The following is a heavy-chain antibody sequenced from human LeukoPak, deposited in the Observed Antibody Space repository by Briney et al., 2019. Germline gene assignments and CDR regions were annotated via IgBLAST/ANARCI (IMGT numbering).Heavy chain of an antibody. CDR1: GFNFSSFA. J-gene: IGHJ6*02. CDR3: AKARLYCSSGTCSDHPATLTGMDV. CDR2: ITNSGVTT. D-gene: IGHD2-15*01. Sequence: GGSLRLSCTASGFNFSSFAMHWDRQAPGKGLEWVSLITNSGVTTHYADSVKGRLTISRDNSRSTLYLQLNSLRADDTALYYCAKARLYCSSGTCSDHPATLTGMDVWGQGTTVTVSS. V-gene: IGHV3-23*01.